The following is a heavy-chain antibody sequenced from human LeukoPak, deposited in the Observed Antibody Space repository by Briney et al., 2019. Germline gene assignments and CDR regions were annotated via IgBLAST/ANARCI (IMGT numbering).Heavy chain of an antibody. V-gene: IGHV3-30*02. J-gene: IGHJ4*02. D-gene: IGHD6-6*01. CDR1: GFTFSSYG. CDR3: AKDLLAARPSVQYFDY. Sequence: GGSLRLSCAASGFTFSSYGMHWVRQAPGKGLEWVAFIRYDGSNKYYADSVKGRFTISRDNSKNTLYLQMNSLRAEDTAVYYCAKDLLAARPSVQYFDYRGQGTLVTVSS. CDR2: IRYDGSNK.